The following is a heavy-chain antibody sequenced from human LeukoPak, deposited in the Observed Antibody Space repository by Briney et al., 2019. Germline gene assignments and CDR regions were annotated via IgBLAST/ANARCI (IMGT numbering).Heavy chain of an antibody. CDR3: ARDLPIYYYFWSGYYTGGSFDY. CDR1: GFTFSSYS. D-gene: IGHD3-3*01. Sequence: SGGSLRLSCAPSGFTFSSYSMNWVRPAPGKGLEWVSYISSSSSTIYYADSVKGRFTISRDNAKNSLYLQMNSLRAEDTAVYYCARDLPIYYYFWSGYYTGGSFDYWGEGTLVTVSS. J-gene: IGHJ4*02. CDR2: ISSSSSTI. V-gene: IGHV3-48*04.